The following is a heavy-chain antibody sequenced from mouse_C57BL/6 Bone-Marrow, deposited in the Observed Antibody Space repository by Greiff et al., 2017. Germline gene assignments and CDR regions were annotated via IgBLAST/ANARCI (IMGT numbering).Heavy chain of an antibody. Sequence: VQLKESGPELVKPGASVTISCKASGYSFTGYYMNWVKQSPEKSLEWIGEINPSTGGTTYNQKFKAKATLTVDKSSSTAYMQLKSLTSEDSAVYYCARRNDGYYWYCDVGGTGTTVTVSS. CDR3: ARRNDGYYWYCDV. D-gene: IGHD2-3*01. CDR1: GYSFTGYY. CDR2: INPSTGGT. J-gene: IGHJ1*03. V-gene: IGHV1-42*01.